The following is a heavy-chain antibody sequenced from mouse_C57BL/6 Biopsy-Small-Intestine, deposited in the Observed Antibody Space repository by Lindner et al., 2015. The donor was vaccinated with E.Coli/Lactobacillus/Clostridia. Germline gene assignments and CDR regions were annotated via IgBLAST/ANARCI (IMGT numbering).Heavy chain of an antibody. D-gene: IGHD1-1*01. Sequence: VQLQESGAELARPGASVKMSCKASGYTFTSYTMHWVKQRPGQGLEWIGYINPSSGYTKYNQKFKDKATLTADKSSSTAYMQLSSLTSEDSAVYYCATNYYGSSCDWFAYWGQGTLVTVSA. CDR2: INPSSGYT. V-gene: IGHV1-4*01. CDR3: ATNYYGSSCDWFAY. CDR1: GYTFTSYT. J-gene: IGHJ3*01.